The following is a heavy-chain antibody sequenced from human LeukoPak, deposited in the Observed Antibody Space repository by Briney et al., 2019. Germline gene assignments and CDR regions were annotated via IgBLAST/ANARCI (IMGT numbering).Heavy chain of an antibody. J-gene: IGHJ4*02. CDR3: ATDTRLTYYYDSSGYDWDW. Sequence: ASVKVSFQASGYPFTSYGISWVRQAPGQGLEWMGWIRAYIGNTKYSQKLQGRVTITTETSTRTAYMELASLRSEDTAVYYCATDTRLTYYYDSSGYDWDWWGQGTLVTVSS. V-gene: IGHV1-18*01. CDR2: IRAYIGNT. CDR1: GYPFTSYG. D-gene: IGHD3-22*01.